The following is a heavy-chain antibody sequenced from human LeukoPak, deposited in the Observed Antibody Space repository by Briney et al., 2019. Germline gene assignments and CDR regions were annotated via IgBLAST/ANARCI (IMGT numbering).Heavy chain of an antibody. J-gene: IGHJ4*02. D-gene: IGHD3-22*01. V-gene: IGHV1-8*01. Sequence: ASVKVSCKASGYTFTSYDINWVRQATGQVLEWMGWMNPNSGNTGYGQKFQGRVTMTRDTSISTAYMELSSLRSEDTAVYYCARGSYSAYYYDTRGYYLPYWGQGTLVTVSS. CDR1: GYTFTSYD. CDR3: ARGSYSAYYYDTRGYYLPY. CDR2: MNPNSGNT.